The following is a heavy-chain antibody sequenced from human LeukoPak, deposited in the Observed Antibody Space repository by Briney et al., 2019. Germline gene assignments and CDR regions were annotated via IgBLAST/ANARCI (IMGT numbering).Heavy chain of an antibody. D-gene: IGHD6-13*01. J-gene: IGHJ4*02. CDR1: GFTVSTNY. Sequence: GGSLRLSCAASGFTVSTNYVSWVRQAPGKGLEWVSVIYSGGSTYYADSVKGRFTISRDNSKNTLYLQMNSLRAEDTAVYYCARAPYSTSWYFDYWGPGTLVTVSS. CDR3: ARAPYSTSWYFDY. CDR2: IYSGGST. V-gene: IGHV3-53*01.